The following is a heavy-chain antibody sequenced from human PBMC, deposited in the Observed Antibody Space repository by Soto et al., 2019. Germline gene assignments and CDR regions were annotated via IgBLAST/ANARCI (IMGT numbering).Heavy chain of an antibody. Sequence: EVQLVESGGDLVQPGGSLRLSCAASGFPVSTNYVSWVRQAPGKGLEWVSIIYDGGSTYYADAVKGRFTISRDNFKNMLYLQMNSLRAEDTAVYYCARGDGDYGRRLDPWGQGTQVTVSS. CDR2: IYDGGST. V-gene: IGHV3-66*01. CDR3: ARGDGDYGRRLDP. D-gene: IGHD4-17*01. J-gene: IGHJ5*02. CDR1: GFPVSTNY.